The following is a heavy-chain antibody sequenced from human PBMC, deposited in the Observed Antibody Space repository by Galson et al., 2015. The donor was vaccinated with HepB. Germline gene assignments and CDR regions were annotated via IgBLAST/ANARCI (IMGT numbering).Heavy chain of an antibody. D-gene: IGHD1-26*01. CDR1: GFTFSSYA. Sequence: SLRLSCAASGFTFSSYAMSWVRQAPGKGLEWVSSISTSSSFIYYADSVKGRFTISRDNAKNSVYLQMNSLRVEDTAVYYCAKAGWELDLAFDYWGQGALVTVSS. CDR3: AKAGWELDLAFDY. J-gene: IGHJ4*02. V-gene: IGHV3-21*01. CDR2: ISTSSSFI.